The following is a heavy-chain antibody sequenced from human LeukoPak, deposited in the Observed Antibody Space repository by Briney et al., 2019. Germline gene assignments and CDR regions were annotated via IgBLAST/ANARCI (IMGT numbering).Heavy chain of an antibody. CDR3: ARDLGLGIPFDY. CDR1: GGSISSSSYY. J-gene: IGHJ4*02. CDR2: IYYSGST. Sequence: SETLSLTCTVSGGSISSSSYYWGWIRQPPGKGLEWIGSIYYSGSTYYNPSLKSRVTISVDTSKNQFSLKLSSVTAADTAVYYCARDLGLGIPFDYWGQGTLVTVSS. D-gene: IGHD7-27*01. V-gene: IGHV4-39*07.